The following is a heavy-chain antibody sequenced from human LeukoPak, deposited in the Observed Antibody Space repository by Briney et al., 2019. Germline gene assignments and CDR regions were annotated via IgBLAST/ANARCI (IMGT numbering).Heavy chain of an antibody. J-gene: IGHJ4*02. V-gene: IGHV1-8*03. CDR2: MNPNSGNT. CDR3: ARGAGYYDSSGNDY. D-gene: IGHD3-22*01. Sequence: GASVKVSCKASGYTFTSYDINWVRQATGQGLEWMGWMNPNSGNTGYAQKFQGRVTITRNTSISTAYMELSSLRSGDTAVYYCARGAGYYDSSGNDYWGQGTLVTVSS. CDR1: GYTFTSYD.